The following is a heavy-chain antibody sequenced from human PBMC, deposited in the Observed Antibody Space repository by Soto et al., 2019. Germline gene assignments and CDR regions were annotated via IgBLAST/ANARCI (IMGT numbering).Heavy chain of an antibody. J-gene: IGHJ5*02. V-gene: IGHV4-39*01. CDR1: GDAVGGPSYW. CDR3: ARQIGSGWFAP. CDR2: VYSSGTT. Sequence: SETLSLTCPVSGDAVGGPSYWWGWIRQSPEKGLEWIGSVYSSGTTYYKPSLKGRVTISVDVSNNQFSLKVYSVTAADTAVYYCARQIGSGWFAPWGPGTLVTVSS. D-gene: IGHD2-15*01.